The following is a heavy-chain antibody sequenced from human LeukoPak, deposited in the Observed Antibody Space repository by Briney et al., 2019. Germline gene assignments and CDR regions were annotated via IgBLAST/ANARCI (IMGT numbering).Heavy chain of an antibody. CDR2: ISAYNGNT. CDR3: ARGITIFGVALNYFDY. J-gene: IGHJ4*02. Sequence: ASVKVSCKASGYTFTSYGISWVRQAPGQGLEWMGWISAYNGNTNYAQKLQGRVTMTTDTSTSTAYMELRSLRSDDTAVYYCARGITIFGVALNYFDYWGQGTLVTVSS. V-gene: IGHV1-18*01. D-gene: IGHD3-3*01. CDR1: GYTFTSYG.